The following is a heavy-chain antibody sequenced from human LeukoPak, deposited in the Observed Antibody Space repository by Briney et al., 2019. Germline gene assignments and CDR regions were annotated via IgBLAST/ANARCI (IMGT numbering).Heavy chain of an antibody. CDR2: TWHDGSNK. D-gene: IGHD1-1*01. CDR3: AKAVGGGTTGPDI. CDR1: GFSFSSYG. Sequence: GGSLRLSCAASGFSFSSYGMHWVRQAPGKGLEGVAFTWHDGSNKYYGDSVKGRFTISRDNSKSTLFLQMNSLSPEDTAVYYCAKAVGGGTTGPDIWGQGTLVTVSS. J-gene: IGHJ4*02. V-gene: IGHV3-30*02.